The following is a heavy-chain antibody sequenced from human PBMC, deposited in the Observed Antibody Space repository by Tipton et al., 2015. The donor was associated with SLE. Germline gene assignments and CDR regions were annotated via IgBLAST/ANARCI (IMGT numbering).Heavy chain of an antibody. CDR1: GFTFDDYG. Sequence: SLRLSCAASGFTFDDYGMSWVRQAPGKGLEWVSHINWNGDSTGYADSVKGRFTISRDNAKNTLSLQMNSLRVDDTGVYYCASLSAPSDYWGQGTLVTVSS. J-gene: IGHJ4*02. CDR3: ASLSAPSDY. V-gene: IGHV3-20*04. CDR2: INWNGDST.